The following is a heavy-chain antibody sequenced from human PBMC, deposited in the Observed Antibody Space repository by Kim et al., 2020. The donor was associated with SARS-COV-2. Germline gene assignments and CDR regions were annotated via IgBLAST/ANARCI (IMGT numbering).Heavy chain of an antibody. V-gene: IGHV3-30*18. CDR2: ISYDASNN. Sequence: GGSLRLSCAASGFTFSSYGMHWVRQAPGQGLEWVAVISYDASNNYYADSVKGRFTISRDNSKNTQDLQMNSLRAEDTAVYYCGKRRYCSGSSCYSGIDYWGHGTLVTVSP. CDR3: GKRRYCSGSSCYSGIDY. CDR1: GFTFSSYG. D-gene: IGHD2-15*01. J-gene: IGHJ4*01.